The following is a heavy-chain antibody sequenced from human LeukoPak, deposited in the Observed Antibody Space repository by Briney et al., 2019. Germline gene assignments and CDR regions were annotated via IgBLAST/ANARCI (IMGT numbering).Heavy chain of an antibody. CDR3: ATGRGTYYFDY. Sequence: GGSLRLSCAASGFTVSTNHMSWVRQAPGKGLEWVSVIYSGGSTYYADSVKGRFTISRDNSKNTLYLQMNSLRAEDTAVYYCATGRGTYYFDYWGQGSLVTVSS. D-gene: IGHD3-10*01. J-gene: IGHJ4*02. V-gene: IGHV3-53*01. CDR1: GFTVSTNH. CDR2: IYSGGST.